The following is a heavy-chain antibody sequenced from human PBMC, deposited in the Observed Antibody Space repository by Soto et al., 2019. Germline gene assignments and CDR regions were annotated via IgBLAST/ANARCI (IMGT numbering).Heavy chain of an antibody. CDR3: VKEPGNSAWSYYFDY. V-gene: IGHV3-64D*06. CDR2: ISASGSST. CDR1: GFVFSDYA. Sequence: GGSLRLSCSASGFVFSDYAMHWVRQAPGKGLEYVSGISASGSSTYYADSVKGRFTISRDNYKNTLYLQMSSLRADDTALFYCVKEPGNSAWSYYFDYWGQGTLVTVSS. D-gene: IGHD6-19*01. J-gene: IGHJ4*02.